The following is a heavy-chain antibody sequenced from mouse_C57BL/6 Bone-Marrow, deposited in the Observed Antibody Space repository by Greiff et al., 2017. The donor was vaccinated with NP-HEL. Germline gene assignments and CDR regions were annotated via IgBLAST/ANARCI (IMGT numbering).Heavy chain of an antibody. J-gene: IGHJ1*03. CDR2: IHPNSGST. CDR1: GYTFTSYW. D-gene: IGHD1-1*01. Sequence: QVHVKQPGAELVKPGASVKLSCKASGYTFTSYWMHWVKQRPGQGLEWIGMIHPNSGSTNYNEKFKSKATLTVDKSSSTAYMQLSSLTSEDSAVYYCARHYYGSSYYWYFDVWGTGTTVTVSS. V-gene: IGHV1-64*01. CDR3: ARHYYGSSYYWYFDV.